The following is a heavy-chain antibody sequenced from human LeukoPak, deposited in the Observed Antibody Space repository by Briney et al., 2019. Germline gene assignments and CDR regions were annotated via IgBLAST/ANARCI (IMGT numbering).Heavy chain of an antibody. CDR1: GFTFTSSA. Sequence: SVKVYCKASGFTFTSSAMQWVRQARGQRLEWIGWIVVGSGNTNYAQKFQERVTITRDMSTSTAYMELSSLRSEDTAVYYCAAIPYYDSSGYYFDYWGQGTLVTVSS. J-gene: IGHJ4*02. CDR3: AAIPYYDSSGYYFDY. CDR2: IVVGSGNT. V-gene: IGHV1-58*02. D-gene: IGHD3-22*01.